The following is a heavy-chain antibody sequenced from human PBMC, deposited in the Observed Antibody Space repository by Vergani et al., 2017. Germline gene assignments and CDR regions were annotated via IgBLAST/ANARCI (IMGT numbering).Heavy chain of an antibody. CDR2: IYYSGST. CDR1: GGSISSYY. CDR3: ARGSTVTTTQLDY. V-gene: IGHV4-59*01. Sequence: QVQLQESGPGLVKPSETLSLTCTVSGGSISSYYWSWIRQPPGKGLEWIGYIYYSGSTNYNPSLKSRVTISVDTSKNQFSLKLSSVTAADTAVYYCARGSTVTTTQLDYWGQGTLVTVSS. J-gene: IGHJ4*02. D-gene: IGHD4-11*01.